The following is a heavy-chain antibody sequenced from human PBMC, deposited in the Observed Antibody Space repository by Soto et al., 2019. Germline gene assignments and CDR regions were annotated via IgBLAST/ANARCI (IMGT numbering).Heavy chain of an antibody. D-gene: IGHD1-26*01. CDR3: ARDNSESNSWWFDP. CDR2: INPSGVST. J-gene: IGHJ5*02. V-gene: IGHV1-46*01. CDR1: GFTFSSYY. Sequence: QVQLVQSGAEVKQPGASVKVSCKASGFTFSSYYMHWVRQAPGQGLEWMGLINPSGVSTKYAQKFQGRVTLTRDTSTSTGSMELSSLRSEDTAVYYCARDNSESNSWWFDPWGQGTLVTVSS.